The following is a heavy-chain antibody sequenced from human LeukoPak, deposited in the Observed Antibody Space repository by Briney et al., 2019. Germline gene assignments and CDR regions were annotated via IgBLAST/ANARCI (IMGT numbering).Heavy chain of an antibody. CDR2: INHSGST. D-gene: IGHD6-13*01. Sequence: SETLSLTCAVYGGSFSGYSWSWIRQPPGKGLEWIGEINHSGSTNYNPSLKSRVTISVDTSKNQFSLKLSSVTAADTAVYYCARGDSSSWSYDYWGQGTLVTVSS. J-gene: IGHJ4*02. V-gene: IGHV4-34*01. CDR3: ARGDSSSWSYDY. CDR1: GGSFSGYS.